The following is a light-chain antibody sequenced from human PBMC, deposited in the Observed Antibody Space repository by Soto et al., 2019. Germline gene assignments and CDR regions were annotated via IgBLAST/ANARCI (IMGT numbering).Light chain of an antibody. CDR2: AAS. CDR3: QQSYSTPA. Sequence: DIQMTHSASSLSASVGDRVTITCRASQSSSSYLNWYRQKPGKAPKLLISAASSLGSGVPSRFSGSGSGTDFTLSISSLQPEDFASYYCQQSYSTPAFRQETEVDIK. CDR1: QSSSSY. J-gene: IGKJ1*01. V-gene: IGKV1-39*01.